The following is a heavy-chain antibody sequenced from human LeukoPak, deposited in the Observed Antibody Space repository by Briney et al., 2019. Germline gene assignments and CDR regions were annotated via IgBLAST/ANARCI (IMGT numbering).Heavy chain of an antibody. V-gene: IGHV5-51*01. CDR3: ARHETGPYFDY. CDR2: IYPGDSDT. D-gene: IGHD1-1*01. J-gene: IGHJ4*02. CDR1: GYSFTSYW. Sequence: GESLKISCKGSGYSFTSYWIGWLRQMPGKGLECMGIIYPGDSDTSYSPSFQGQVTISADKSISTDYLQWSSLKASDTAIYYCARHETGPYFDYWGQGTLVTVSS.